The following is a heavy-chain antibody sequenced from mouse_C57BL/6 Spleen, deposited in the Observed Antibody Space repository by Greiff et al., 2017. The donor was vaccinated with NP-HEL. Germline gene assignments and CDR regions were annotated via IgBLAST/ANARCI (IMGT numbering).Heavy chain of an antibody. V-gene: IGHV5-6*01. D-gene: IGHD2-1*01. CDR2: ISSGGSYT. Sequence: VQLQQSGGDLVKPGGSLKLSCAASGFTFSSYGMSWVRQTPDKRLEWVATISSGGSYTYYPDSVKGRFTISRDNAKNTLYLQMSSLKSEDTAMYYCARQGYGNYDYYAMDYWGQGTSVTVSS. CDR3: ARQGYGNYDYYAMDY. CDR1: GFTFSSYG. J-gene: IGHJ4*01.